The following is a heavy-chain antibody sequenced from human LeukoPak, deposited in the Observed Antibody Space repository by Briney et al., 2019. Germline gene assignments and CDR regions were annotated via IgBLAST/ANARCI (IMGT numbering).Heavy chain of an antibody. J-gene: IGHJ4*02. CDR3: ARETRRAADY. Sequence: ASVKVSCKASGGTFSSYAISWVRQAPGQGLEWMGWINPNSGGTNYAQKFQGRVTMTRDTSISTAYMELSRLRSDDTAVYYCARETRRAADYWGQGTLVTVSS. CDR2: INPNSGGT. D-gene: IGHD2-15*01. CDR1: GGTFSSYA. V-gene: IGHV1-2*02.